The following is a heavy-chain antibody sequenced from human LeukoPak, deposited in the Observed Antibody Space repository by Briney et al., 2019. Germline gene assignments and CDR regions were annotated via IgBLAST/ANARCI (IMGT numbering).Heavy chain of an antibody. CDR2: IYYRGIT. D-gene: IGHD5-18*01. V-gene: IGHV4-59*01. Sequence: SETLSLTCTVSGGSISSYYWSWIRQPPGKGLEWIGYIYYRGITNYNPSLKSRVSISVDTSKNQFSLRLSSVTAADSAIYYCARDGYSSGYYFYYMDVWGKGTTVTVSS. CDR3: ARDGYSSGYYFYYMDV. CDR1: GGSISSYY. J-gene: IGHJ6*03.